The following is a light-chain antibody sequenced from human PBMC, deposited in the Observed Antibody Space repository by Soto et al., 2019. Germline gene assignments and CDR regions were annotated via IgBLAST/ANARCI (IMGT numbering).Light chain of an antibody. Sequence: DIQMTQSPSSLSAFVGDRGTITCRASQSISAYLTWFQQKPGKAPKLLIHDASRFGTGVPSRFSGGGSGTDFTLNISRLKPEAFATYYCQQNFITPLTFGGGTKVEIK. CDR3: QQNFITPLT. V-gene: IGKV1-39*01. J-gene: IGKJ4*01. CDR1: QSISAY. CDR2: DAS.